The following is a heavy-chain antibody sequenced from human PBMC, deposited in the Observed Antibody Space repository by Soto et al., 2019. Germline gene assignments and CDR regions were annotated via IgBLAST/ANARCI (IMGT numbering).Heavy chain of an antibody. CDR1: GGSVTSGRYY. CDR3: ARSGSGSGWL. CDR2: IYYSGST. Sequence: NPSETLSLTRTVSGGSVTSGRYYWSWIRQSPGKGLEWIGYIYYSGSTKYNPSLKSRVTISVDASKNQFSLNLSSMTAADTAVYYCARSGSGSGWLGGQGTLVTVSS. V-gene: IGHV4-61*01. D-gene: IGHD6-19*01. J-gene: IGHJ4*02.